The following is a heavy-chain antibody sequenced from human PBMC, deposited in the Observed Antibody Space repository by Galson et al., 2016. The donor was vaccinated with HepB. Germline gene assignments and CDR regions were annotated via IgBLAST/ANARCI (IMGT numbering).Heavy chain of an antibody. J-gene: IGHJ3*02. Sequence: SLRLSCAASRFTFSRYGMHWVRQAPGKGLEWVAGIWYDGGKKYYADSVKGRFTISRDNSKNTVYLQMNSLRAEDSAVYYCARVIGGTLDALDTWGQGTMVTVSS. V-gene: IGHV3-33*01. CDR2: IWYDGGKK. CDR3: ARVIGGTLDALDT. CDR1: RFTFSRYG. D-gene: IGHD2-21*01.